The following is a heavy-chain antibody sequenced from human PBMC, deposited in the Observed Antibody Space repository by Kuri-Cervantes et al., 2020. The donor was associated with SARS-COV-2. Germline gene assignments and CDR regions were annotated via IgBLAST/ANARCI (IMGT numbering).Heavy chain of an antibody. CDR1: GYTFTSYG. CDR2: ISAYNGNT. J-gene: IGHJ4*02. V-gene: IGHV1-18*04. D-gene: IGHD3-10*01. CDR3: ARDMGDRPLWFGELLY. Sequence: ASVKVSCKASGYTFTSYGISWVRQAPGQGLEWMGWISAYNGNTNYAQKLQGRVTMTTDTSTSTAYMELRSLRSDDTAVYYCARDMGDRPLWFGELLYWGQGTLVTVSS.